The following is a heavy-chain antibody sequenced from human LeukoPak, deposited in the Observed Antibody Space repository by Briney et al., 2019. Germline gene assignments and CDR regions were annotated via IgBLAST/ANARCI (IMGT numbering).Heavy chain of an antibody. CDR2: IFYDGSGK. J-gene: IGHJ4*02. D-gene: IGHD3-16*01. CDR3: AGDTPPGGDYYFDY. Sequence: GGSLRLSCAASGFTFSNYGVHWVRQPPGKGLEWLAAIFYDGSGKRYADTVKGRFTISRDNSKNTLYLQMNSLRAEDTAVYYCAGDTPPGGDYYFDYWGQGTLVIVSS. V-gene: IGHV3-33*01. CDR1: GFTFSNYG.